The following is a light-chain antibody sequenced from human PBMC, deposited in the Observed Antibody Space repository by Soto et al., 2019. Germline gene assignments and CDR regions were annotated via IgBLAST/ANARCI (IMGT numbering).Light chain of an antibody. Sequence: EIVLTQSPGTLSLSPGERAALSCRASQSVSSSYLAWYQQKPGQAPRLLIYGASSRATGIPDRFSGSGSGTDFTLTISRLEPEDSAVYYYQQYHTSRTFXQGTKVDIK. CDR1: QSVSSSY. CDR3: QQYHTSRT. J-gene: IGKJ1*01. V-gene: IGKV3-20*01. CDR2: GAS.